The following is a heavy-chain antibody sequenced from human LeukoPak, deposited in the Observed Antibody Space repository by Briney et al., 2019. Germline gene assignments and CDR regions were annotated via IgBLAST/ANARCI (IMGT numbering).Heavy chain of an antibody. D-gene: IGHD1-20*01. Sequence: SETLSLTCTVSGGSISSGDHYWSWIRQPPGKGLEWIGYIYYSGSTYYNPSLKSRVTISVDTSKNQISLKLSSVTAADTAVYYCARGPRVTGTTRTFDYWGQGTLVTVS. CDR1: GGSISSGDHY. CDR2: IYYSGST. J-gene: IGHJ4*02. V-gene: IGHV4-30-4*01. CDR3: ARGPRVTGTTRTFDY.